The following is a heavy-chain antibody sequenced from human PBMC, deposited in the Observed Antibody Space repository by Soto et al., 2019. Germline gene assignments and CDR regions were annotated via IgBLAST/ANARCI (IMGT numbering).Heavy chain of an antibody. CDR1: GFTFSSYG. J-gene: IGHJ4*02. Sequence: GGSLRLSCAASGFTFSSYGMHWVRQAPGKGLEWVAVIWYDGSNKYYADSVKGRFTISRDNSKNTLYLQMNSLRAEDTAVYYCAREQDIQLWLAVDYWGQGTLVTVSS. D-gene: IGHD5-18*01. CDR3: AREQDIQLWLAVDY. CDR2: IWYDGSNK. V-gene: IGHV3-33*01.